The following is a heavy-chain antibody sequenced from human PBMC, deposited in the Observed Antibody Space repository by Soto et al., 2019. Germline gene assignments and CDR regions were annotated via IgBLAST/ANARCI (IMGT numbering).Heavy chain of an antibody. V-gene: IGHV3-7*01. CDR3: ARGGHCSSTSCYTFRSVFDI. J-gene: IGHJ3*02. CDR2: IKQDGSEK. D-gene: IGHD2-2*02. Sequence: EVQLVESGGGLVQPGGSLRLSCAASGFTFSSYWMSWVRQAPGKGLEWVANIKQDGSEKYYVDSVKGRFTISRDNAKNSLYLQVNSLRAEDTAVYYCARGGHCSSTSCYTFRSVFDIWGQGTMVTVSS. CDR1: GFTFSSYW.